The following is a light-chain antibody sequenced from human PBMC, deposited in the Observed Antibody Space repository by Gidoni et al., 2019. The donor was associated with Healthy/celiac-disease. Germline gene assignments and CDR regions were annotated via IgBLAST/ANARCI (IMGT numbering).Light chain of an antibody. J-gene: IGKJ3*01. CDR2: GAS. CDR1: QSVSSN. CDR3: QQYNNWPPGVT. Sequence: IVMTQSPATLSVSPGQRATLSCRASQSVSSNLAWYQQKPGQAPRLLIYGASTRATGSPARFSGSGCGTEFTLTISSLQAEDFAVYYCQQYNNWPPGVTFGPXTKVDIK. V-gene: IGKV3-15*01.